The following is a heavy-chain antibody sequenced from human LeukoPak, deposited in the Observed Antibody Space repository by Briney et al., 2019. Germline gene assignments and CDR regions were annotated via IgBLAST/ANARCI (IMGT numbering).Heavy chain of an antibody. V-gene: IGHV1-8*01. J-gene: IGHJ5*02. CDR2: MNPNSGNT. Sequence: ASVKVSCKASGYTFTSYDINWVRQATGQGLEWMGWMNPNSGNTGYAQKFQGRVTMTRNTSISTAYMELSSLRSEDRAVYYCARGYTYYYGSGSSGGFDPWGQGTLVTVSS. D-gene: IGHD3-10*01. CDR3: ARGYTYYYGSGSSGGFDP. CDR1: GYTFTSYD.